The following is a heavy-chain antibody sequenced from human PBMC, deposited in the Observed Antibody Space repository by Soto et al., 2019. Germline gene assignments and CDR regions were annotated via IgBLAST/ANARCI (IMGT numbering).Heavy chain of an antibody. J-gene: IGHJ6*02. Sequence: SLKVSCKASGGTFSSYAISWVRQAPGQGLEWMGGIIPIFGTANYAQKFQGRVTITADESTSTAYMELSSLRSEDAAVYYCARIAARTDYYYYGMDVWGQGTTVTVYS. CDR3: ARIAARTDYYYYGMDV. CDR1: GGTFSSYA. V-gene: IGHV1-69*13. D-gene: IGHD6-6*01. CDR2: IIPIFGTA.